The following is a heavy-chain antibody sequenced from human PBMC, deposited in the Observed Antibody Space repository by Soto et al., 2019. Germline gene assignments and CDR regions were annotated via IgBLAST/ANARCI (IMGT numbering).Heavy chain of an antibody. CDR2: IYFTGST. V-gene: IGHV4-59*08. D-gene: IGHD6-13*01. CDR1: GGSISSYY. CDR3: ARHQSHSSSYVDP. J-gene: IGHJ5*02. Sequence: SETLSLTCTVSGGSISSYYWSWIRQPPGKGLEWIAYIYFTGSTNYNPSLKSRVTISLDTSKNQFFLKLSSVTAADTAVYYCARHQSHSSSYVDPWGQGTLVTVSS.